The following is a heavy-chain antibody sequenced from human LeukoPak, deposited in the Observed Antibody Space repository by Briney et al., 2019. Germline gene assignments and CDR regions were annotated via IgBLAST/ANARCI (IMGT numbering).Heavy chain of an antibody. J-gene: IGHJ3*02. V-gene: IGHV3-53*01. CDR2: IYRGGDA. CDR3: AKGNYGSGSLYVGDAFDI. CDR1: GFTASYNY. D-gene: IGHD3-10*01. Sequence: GGSLRLSCAASGFTASYNYMSWVRQTPRKGLEWVSSIYRGGDAYYTDSVRGRFTISRDNSDNTLYLQMNSLRAEDTALYYCAKGNYGSGSLYVGDAFDIWGQGTMVTVSS.